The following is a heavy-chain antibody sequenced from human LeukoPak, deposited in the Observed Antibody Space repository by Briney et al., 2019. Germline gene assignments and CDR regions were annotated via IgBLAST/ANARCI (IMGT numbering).Heavy chain of an antibody. D-gene: IGHD4-23*01. CDR1: GGSISSYY. Sequence: SETLSLTCTVSGGSISSYYWSWIRQPPGKGLEWIGYIYYSGSTNYNPSLKSRVTISVGTSKNQFSLKLSSVTAADTAVYYCARGATVVIDYWGQGTLVTVSS. J-gene: IGHJ4*02. CDR2: IYYSGST. CDR3: ARGATVVIDY. V-gene: IGHV4-59*01.